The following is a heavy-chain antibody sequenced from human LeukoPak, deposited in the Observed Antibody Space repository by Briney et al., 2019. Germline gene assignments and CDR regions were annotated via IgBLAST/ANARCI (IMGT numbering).Heavy chain of an antibody. D-gene: IGHD3-16*01. CDR1: GFTFGTSA. J-gene: IGHJ6*02. V-gene: IGHV3-23*01. CDR3: ARGGGLDV. CDR2: ISGSGNVI. Sequence: GGSLRLSCAASGFTFGTSAMTWVRQAPGKGLEWVSSISGSGNVIYDSDSVKGRFSISRDNSKNTLYLQMSNLRAEDTAVYFCARGGGLDVWGQGATVTVSS.